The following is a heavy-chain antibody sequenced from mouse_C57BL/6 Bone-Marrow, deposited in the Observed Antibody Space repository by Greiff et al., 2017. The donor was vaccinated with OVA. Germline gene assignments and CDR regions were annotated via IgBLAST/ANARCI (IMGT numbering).Heavy chain of an antibody. CDR1: GYTFTSYG. V-gene: IGHV1-81*01. CDR3: ARFVRWPYFDY. J-gene: IGHJ2*01. CDR2: IYPRSGNT. D-gene: IGHD2-3*01. Sequence: QVHVKQSGAELARPGASVKLSCKASGYTFTSYGISWVKQRTGQGLEWIGEIYPRSGNTYYNEKFKGKATLTADKSSSTAYMELRSLTSEDSAVYFCARFVRWPYFDYWGQGTTLTVSS.